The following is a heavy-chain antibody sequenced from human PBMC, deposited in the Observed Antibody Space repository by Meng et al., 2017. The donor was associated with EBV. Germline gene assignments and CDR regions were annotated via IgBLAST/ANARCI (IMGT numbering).Heavy chain of an antibody. CDR3: AKSSSSTPGVVDS. V-gene: IGHV4-61*01. Sequence: QVQLQESGPGLVXPXXXXXLPXTVSGASVSGGTFHWSWIRQPPGKELEWIGYIYDGGTTIYNPSLKSRVTIFLDTSRNQFSLGLRSVTTADTAVYYCAKSSSSTPGVVDSWGQGTLVTVSS. CDR2: IYDGGTT. D-gene: IGHD6-6*01. CDR1: GASVSGGTFH. J-gene: IGHJ4*02.